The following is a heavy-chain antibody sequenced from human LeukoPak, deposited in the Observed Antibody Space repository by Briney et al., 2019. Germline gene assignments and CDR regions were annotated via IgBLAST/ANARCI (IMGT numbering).Heavy chain of an antibody. CDR1: GFTFSSYA. D-gene: IGHD3-10*01. J-gene: IGHJ4*02. CDR3: AKSGQNYYGSV. V-gene: IGHV3-23*01. Sequence: GGSLRLSCAASGFTFSSYAMTWVRQAPGKGLEWVSGISSSGGSTYYADPVKGRFTISRDNSKNTLYLQMNSLRAEDTAVYYCAKSGQNYYGSVWGQGTQVTVSS. CDR2: ISSSGGST.